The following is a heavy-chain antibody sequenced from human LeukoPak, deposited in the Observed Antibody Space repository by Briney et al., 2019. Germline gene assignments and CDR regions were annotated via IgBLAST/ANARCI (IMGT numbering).Heavy chain of an antibody. V-gene: IGHV3-53*01. CDR2: FYSGGNT. CDR3: AKLPSSGWLDY. D-gene: IGHD6-19*01. Sequence: SGGSLRLSCVVSGFTVSNNYMSWVRQAPGKGLGWVSAFYSGGNTYYTGSVKGRFIISRDSSKNTLYLQMNNLRPEDTAMYYCAKLPSSGWLDYWGQGTLVTVSS. J-gene: IGHJ4*02. CDR1: GFTVSNNY.